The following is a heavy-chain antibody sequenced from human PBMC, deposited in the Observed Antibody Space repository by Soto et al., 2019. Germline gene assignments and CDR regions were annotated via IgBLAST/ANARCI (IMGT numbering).Heavy chain of an antibody. CDR3: ARDRAEQWLARPAPYCYYGMDV. V-gene: IGHV1-3*01. Sequence: GASVKVSCKASGYTFTSYAMHWVRQAPGQRLEWMGWINAGNGNTKYSQKFQGRVTITRDTSASTAYMELSSLRSEDTAVYYCARDRAEQWLARPAPYCYYGMDVWGQGTTVTVSS. D-gene: IGHD6-19*01. CDR2: INAGNGNT. J-gene: IGHJ6*02. CDR1: GYTFTSYA.